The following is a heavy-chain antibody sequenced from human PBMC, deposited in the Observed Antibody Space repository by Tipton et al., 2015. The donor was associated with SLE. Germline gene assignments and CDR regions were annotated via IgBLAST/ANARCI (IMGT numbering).Heavy chain of an antibody. CDR2: IYSGGST. Sequence: SLRLSCAASGFTFSSYAMSWVRQAPGKGLEWVSVIYSGGSTYYADSVKGRFTISRDNSKNTLYLQMNSLRAEDTAVYYCAKDPSYYSGMDVWGQGTTVTVSS. J-gene: IGHJ6*02. CDR3: AKDPSYYSGMDV. V-gene: IGHV3-23*03. CDR1: GFTFSSYA.